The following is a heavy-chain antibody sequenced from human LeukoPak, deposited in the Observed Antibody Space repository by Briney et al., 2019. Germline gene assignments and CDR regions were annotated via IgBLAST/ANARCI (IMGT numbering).Heavy chain of an antibody. Sequence: GESLKISCKGSGYSFTSYWIGWVRQMPGKGLEWMGIIYTGDSDTRYSPSFQGQVTISADKSISTAYLQWSSLKASDTTMYYYSRPPVGDWLTPDYWGQGTLVTVSS. CDR1: GYSFTSYW. CDR2: IYTGDSDT. V-gene: IGHV5-51*01. J-gene: IGHJ4*02. D-gene: IGHD2-21*02. CDR3: SRPPVGDWLTPDY.